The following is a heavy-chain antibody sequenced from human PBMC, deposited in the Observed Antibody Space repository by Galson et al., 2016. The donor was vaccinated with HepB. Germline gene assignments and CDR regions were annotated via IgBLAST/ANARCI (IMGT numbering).Heavy chain of an antibody. D-gene: IGHD6-19*01. J-gene: IGHJ4*02. CDR3: AKPGRAIAVATTPKSNEIDY. CDR2: IADDGTNK. CDR1: GFIFSNSA. Sequence: SLRLSCAASGFIFSNSATHWVRQAPGKGLQWVTYIADDGTNKYYADNLKGRVTITRDNSKNTLYLELSSLRAEDTAVYYCAKPGRAIAVATTPKSNEIDYWGQGTLVTVSS. V-gene: IGHV3-30*18.